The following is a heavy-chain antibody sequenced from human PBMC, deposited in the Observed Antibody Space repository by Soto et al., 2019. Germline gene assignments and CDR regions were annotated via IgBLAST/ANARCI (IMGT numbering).Heavy chain of an antibody. D-gene: IGHD3-9*01. V-gene: IGHV1-18*01. CDR3: ARYILSGYYGNYYYYAMDV. Sequence: QVQLVQSGAEVKKPGASVKVSCRASGYTFTSYGISWVRQAPGQGLEWLGWISAYNGNTNYAQKFQGRVTMTTDTSTRTAYMELSSLRSADSAMYFCARYILSGYYGNYYYYAMDVWGQGTTVAVSS. J-gene: IGHJ6*02. CDR2: ISAYNGNT. CDR1: GYTFTSYG.